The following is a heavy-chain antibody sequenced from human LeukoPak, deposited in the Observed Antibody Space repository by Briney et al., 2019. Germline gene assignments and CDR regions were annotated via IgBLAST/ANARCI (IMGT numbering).Heavy chain of an antibody. CDR1: GFTFSNAW. CDR3: ARGNWNYVGGSDY. J-gene: IGHJ4*02. Sequence: GGSLRLSCAASGFTFSNAWMSWVRQAPGKGLEYVSAISSNGGSTYYANSVKGRFTISRDNSKNTLYLQMGSLRAEDMAVYYCARGNWNYVGGSDYWGQGTLVTVSS. D-gene: IGHD1-7*01. V-gene: IGHV3-64*01. CDR2: ISSNGGST.